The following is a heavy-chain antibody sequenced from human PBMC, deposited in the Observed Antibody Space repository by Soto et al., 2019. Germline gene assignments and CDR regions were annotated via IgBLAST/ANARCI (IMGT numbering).Heavy chain of an antibody. V-gene: IGHV3-53*01. CDR1: VFTVSSNY. D-gene: IGHD3-3*01. J-gene: IGHJ6*02. Sequence: GALRRACAASVFTVSSNYMSWVRQAPGKGLEWVSVIYSGGSTYYADSVKGRFTISRDNSKNTLYLQMNSLRAEDTAVYYCARARNYDFWSGYPYYYYGMDVWGQGTTVTVSS. CDR2: IYSGGST. CDR3: ARARNYDFWSGYPYYYYGMDV.